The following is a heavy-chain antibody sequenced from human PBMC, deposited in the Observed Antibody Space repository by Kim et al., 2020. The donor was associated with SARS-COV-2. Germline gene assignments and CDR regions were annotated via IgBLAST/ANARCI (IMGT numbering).Heavy chain of an antibody. CDR2: ISSSSNSI. CDR3: ARYFEN. Sequence: GGSLRLSCAASGFTFSTSGMNWVRQAPGKGLEWVSDISSSSNSIHYADSVKGRFTISRDNAKNSLYLQMNSLRDEDTAVYYCARYFENWGQGTLVTVSS. V-gene: IGHV3-48*02. D-gene: IGHD3-9*01. CDR1: GFTFSTSG. J-gene: IGHJ4*02.